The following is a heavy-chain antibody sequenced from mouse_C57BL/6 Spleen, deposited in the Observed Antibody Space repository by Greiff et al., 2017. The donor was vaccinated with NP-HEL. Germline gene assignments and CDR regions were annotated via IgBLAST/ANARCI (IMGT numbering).Heavy chain of an antibody. CDR3: ARGGYYGSSYWAY. V-gene: IGHV1-55*01. Sequence: QVQLQQPGAELVKPGASVKMSCKASGYTFTSSWITWVKQRPGQGLEWIGDIYPGSGSTNYNAKFKSKATLTVDTSSSTAYMQLSSLTSEDSAVYYCARGGYYGSSYWAYWGQGTLVTVSA. D-gene: IGHD1-1*01. CDR2: IYPGSGST. J-gene: IGHJ3*01. CDR1: GYTFTSSW.